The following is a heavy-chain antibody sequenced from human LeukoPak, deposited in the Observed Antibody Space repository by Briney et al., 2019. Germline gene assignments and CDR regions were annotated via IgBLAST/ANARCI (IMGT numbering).Heavy chain of an antibody. V-gene: IGHV1-69*13. J-gene: IGHJ3*02. CDR1: GYTFTSYA. CDR3: ARAYYDYVWGSYRLGDAFDI. Sequence: SVKVSCKASGYTFTSYAMNWVRQAPGQGLEWMGGIIPIFGTANYAQKFQGRVTITADESTSTAYMELSSLRSEDTAVYYCARAYYDYVWGSYRLGDAFDIWGQGTMVTVSS. D-gene: IGHD3-16*02. CDR2: IIPIFGTA.